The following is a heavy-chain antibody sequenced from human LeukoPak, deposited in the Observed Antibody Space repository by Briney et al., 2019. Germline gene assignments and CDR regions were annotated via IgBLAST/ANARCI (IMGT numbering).Heavy chain of an antibody. CDR3: ARDLAYGGKAGIFDC. Sequence: GGALRLSCAASGFTFRRYVLHWVRQAPGKGLEWVAVVSYDGRDEEYADSVKGRFIISRDDSRDTLYLQMNILRPEDTGLYYCARDLAYGGKAGIFDCWGQGVPVTVSA. D-gene: IGHD4/OR15-4a*01. V-gene: IGHV3-30*03. J-gene: IGHJ4*02. CDR2: VSYDGRDE. CDR1: GFTFRRYV.